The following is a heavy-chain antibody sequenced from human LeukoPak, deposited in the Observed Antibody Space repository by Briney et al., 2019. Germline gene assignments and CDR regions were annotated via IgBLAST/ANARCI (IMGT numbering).Heavy chain of an antibody. V-gene: IGHV3-66*01. CDR2: IYASGIT. CDR3: ARGHGGSSSHRYSDY. CDR1: GFIVSNNY. D-gene: IGHD6-6*01. J-gene: IGHJ4*02. Sequence: GGSLRLSCVASGFIVSNNYMSWVRQAPGKGLEWVSVIYASGITYYANSVKGRFTISRDNSKSTLYFQMNSLRAEDTAVYYCARGHGGSSSHRYSDYWVQGTQVTVSS.